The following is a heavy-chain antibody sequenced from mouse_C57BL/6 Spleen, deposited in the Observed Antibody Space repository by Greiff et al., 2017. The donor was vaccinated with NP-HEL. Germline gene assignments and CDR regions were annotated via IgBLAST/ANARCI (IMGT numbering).Heavy chain of an antibody. CDR3: APYYGSSYYAMDY. CDR2: IDPEDGET. V-gene: IGHV14-2*01. CDR1: GFNIKDYY. J-gene: IGHJ4*01. D-gene: IGHD1-1*01. Sequence: VQLQQSGAELVKPGASVKLSCTASGFNIKDYYMHWVKQRTEQGLEWIGRIDPEDGETKYAPKFQGKATITADTSSNTAYLQLSSLTSEDTTVYYCAPYYGSSYYAMDYWGQGTSVTVSS.